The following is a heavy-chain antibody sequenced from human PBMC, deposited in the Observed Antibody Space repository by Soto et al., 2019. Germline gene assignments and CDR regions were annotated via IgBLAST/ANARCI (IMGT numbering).Heavy chain of an antibody. Sequence: PSETLSLTCTVSGGSISSYYWSWIRQPAGKGLEWIGRIYTSGSTNYNPSLKSRVTMSVDTSKNQFSLKLSFVTAADTAVYYCARDRGVYYDSSGYNNWFDPWGQGTLVTVSS. CDR2: IYTSGST. CDR3: ARDRGVYYDSSGYNNWFDP. D-gene: IGHD3-22*01. J-gene: IGHJ5*02. V-gene: IGHV4-4*07. CDR1: GGSISSYY.